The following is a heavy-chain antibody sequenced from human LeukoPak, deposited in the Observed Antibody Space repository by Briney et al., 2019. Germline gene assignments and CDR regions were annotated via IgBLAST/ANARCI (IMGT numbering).Heavy chain of an antibody. V-gene: IGHV3-30*02. CDR1: GFTFSSYG. Sequence: PGGSLRLSCAASGFTFSSYGMHWVRQAPGKGLEWVAFIRYDGSNKYYADSVKGRFTISRDNSKNTLYLQMNSLRAEDTAVYYCAKDKMWQQPGYPYYFDYWGQGTLVTVSS. CDR3: AKDKMWQQPGYPYYFDY. CDR2: IRYDGSNK. D-gene: IGHD6-13*01. J-gene: IGHJ4*02.